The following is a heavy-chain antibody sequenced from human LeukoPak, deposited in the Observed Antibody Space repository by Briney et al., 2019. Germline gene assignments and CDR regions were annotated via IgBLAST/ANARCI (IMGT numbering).Heavy chain of an antibody. V-gene: IGHV4-4*07. CDR3: ARVDYYDSSGYHYVDAFDI. CDR1: GGSISSYY. CDR2: IYTSGST. D-gene: IGHD3-22*01. Sequence: PSETLSLTCTVSGGSISSYYWSWIRQPAGKGLEWIGRIYTSGSTNYNPSLKSRVTMSVDTSKNQFSLKLSSVTAADTAVYYCARVDYYDSSGYHYVDAFDIWGQGTMVTVSS. J-gene: IGHJ3*02.